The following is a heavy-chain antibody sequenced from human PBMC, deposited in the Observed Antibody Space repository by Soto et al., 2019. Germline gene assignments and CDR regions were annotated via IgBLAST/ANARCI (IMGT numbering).Heavy chain of an antibody. CDR3: AGGHGLEAPNARYTFKC. CDR2: ISSSNSVT. CDR1: GFRFSDHY. D-gene: IGHD3-3*01. J-gene: IGHJ4*02. Sequence: QVQVVESGGGLVNPGGSLRLSCAASGFRFSDHYMTWIRQAPGRGLEWISYISSSNSVTYYADSIRGRFTISRDNAKNSLYLQMNNLRAEHTAVYYCAGGHGLEAPNARYTFKCWGQGILVTVSS. V-gene: IGHV3-11*01.